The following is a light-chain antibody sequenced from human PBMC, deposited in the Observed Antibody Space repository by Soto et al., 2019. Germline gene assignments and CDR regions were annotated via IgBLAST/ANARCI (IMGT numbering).Light chain of an antibody. CDR3: QQYCIPPRT. CDR2: WAS. Sequence: DIVMTQSPDSLTVSLGERATINCKSSQSVKNYLAWYQHKPGQPPKLLIYWASTRESGVPDRFSGSGSGTDFTLTISSLQAEDVAVYYCQQYCIPPRTFGRGTKVEIK. V-gene: IGKV4-1*01. CDR1: QSVKNY. J-gene: IGKJ1*01.